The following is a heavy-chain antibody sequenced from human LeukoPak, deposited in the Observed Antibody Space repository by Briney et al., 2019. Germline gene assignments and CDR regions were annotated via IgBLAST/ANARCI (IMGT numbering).Heavy chain of an antibody. D-gene: IGHD3-10*01. CDR2: INPSGGST. Sequence: ASVKVSCKASGYTFTSYYMHWVRQAPGQGLEWMGIINPSGGSTSYAQKFQGRVTMTRDMSTSTDYMELSSLRSDDTAVYYCARTMVRGVIIKTHYYYYMDVWGKGTTVTISS. J-gene: IGHJ6*03. CDR1: GYTFTSYY. V-gene: IGHV1-46*01. CDR3: ARTMVRGVIIKTHYYYYMDV.